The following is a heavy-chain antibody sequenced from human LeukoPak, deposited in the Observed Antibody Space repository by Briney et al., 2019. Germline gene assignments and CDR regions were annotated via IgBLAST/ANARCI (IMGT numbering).Heavy chain of an antibody. Sequence: SETLSLTCAVYGGSFSGYYWSWIRQPPGKGLEWIGYTYYSGSTNYNPSLKSRVTISVDTSKNQFSLKLSSVTAADTAVYYCARSRAFGPDSYYYYGMDVWGQGTTVTVSS. J-gene: IGHJ6*02. CDR2: TYYSGST. D-gene: IGHD3-3*01. CDR3: ARSRAFGPDSYYYYGMDV. CDR1: GGSFSGYY. V-gene: IGHV4-59*08.